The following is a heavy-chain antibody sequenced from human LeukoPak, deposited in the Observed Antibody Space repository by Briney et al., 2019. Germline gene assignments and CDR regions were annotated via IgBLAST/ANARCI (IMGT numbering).Heavy chain of an antibody. CDR2: IYPGDSDT. J-gene: IGHJ5*02. V-gene: IGHV5-51*01. CDR1: GYSFTSYW. D-gene: IGHD3-16*01. CDR3: ARGSSRGGVPPNWFDP. Sequence: GESLKISCKGSGYSFTSYWIGWVRQMPGKGLEWMGIIYPGDSDTRYSPSFQGQVTISADKSISTAYLQWSSLKASDTAMYYCARGSSRGGVPPNWFDPWGQGTLVTVSS.